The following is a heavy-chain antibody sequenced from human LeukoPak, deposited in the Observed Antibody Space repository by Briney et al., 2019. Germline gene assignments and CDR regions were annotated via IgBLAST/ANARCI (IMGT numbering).Heavy chain of an antibody. CDR3: AKDVVDTAMVTVFDY. J-gene: IGHJ4*02. CDR2: ISGSGGST. CDR1: GFTFSSYA. Sequence: GGSLRLSCAASGFTFSSYAMSWVRQAPGKGLEWVSAISGSGGSTYYADSVKGRFTTSRDNSKNTLYLQMNSLRAEDTAVYYCAKDVVDTAMVTVFDYWGQGTLVTVSS. V-gene: IGHV3-23*01. D-gene: IGHD5-18*01.